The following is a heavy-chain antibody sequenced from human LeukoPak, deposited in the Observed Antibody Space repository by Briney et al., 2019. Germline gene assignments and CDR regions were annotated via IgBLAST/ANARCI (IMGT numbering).Heavy chain of an antibody. D-gene: IGHD5-24*01. V-gene: IGHV1-24*01. CDR1: GYTLTELS. Sequence: GASVEVCCKVSGYTLTELSMHWVRQAPGKGLEWMGGFDHEDGETIYAQKFQGRVTMTEDTSTDTAYMEVSSLRSEDTAVYYCATEVREMEIYYYYYMDVWGKGTTVTVSS. J-gene: IGHJ6*03. CDR2: FDHEDGET. CDR3: ATEVREMEIYYYYYMDV.